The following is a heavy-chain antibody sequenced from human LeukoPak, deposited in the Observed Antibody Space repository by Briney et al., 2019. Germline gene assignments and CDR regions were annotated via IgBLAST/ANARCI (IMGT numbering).Heavy chain of an antibody. CDR3: ARATGVNYDFWSGVYYYYGMDV. J-gene: IGHJ6*02. CDR1: GFTFSSYA. CDR2: ISYDGSNK. V-gene: IGHV3-30-3*01. Sequence: GRSLRLSCAASGFTFSSYAMHWVRQAPGKGLEWVAVISYDGSNKYYADSVKGRFTISRDNSKNTLYLQMNSLRAEDTAVYYCARATGVNYDFWSGVYYYYGMDVWGQGTTVTVSS. D-gene: IGHD3-3*01.